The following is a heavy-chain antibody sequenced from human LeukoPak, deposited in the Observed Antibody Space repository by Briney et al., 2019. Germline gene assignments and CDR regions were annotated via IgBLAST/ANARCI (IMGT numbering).Heavy chain of an antibody. D-gene: IGHD1-26*01. CDR1: GFSFSDYY. V-gene: IGHV3-11*04. J-gene: IGHJ3*02. Sequence: PGGSLRLSCAASGFSFSDYYMTWIRQAPGKGLEWVSYISSSSNTISYADSVKGRFTISRDNAKSSLYLQMNSLRAEDTAVYYCAKDDPIGAFDIWGQGTMVTVSS. CDR2: ISSSSNTI. CDR3: AKDDPIGAFDI.